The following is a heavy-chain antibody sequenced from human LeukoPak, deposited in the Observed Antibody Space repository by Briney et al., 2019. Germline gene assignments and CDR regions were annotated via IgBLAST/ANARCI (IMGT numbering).Heavy chain of an antibody. Sequence: PGGSLRLSCAVSGITLSIYGMSGVRQAPGKGLEWVAGLSGSGGGTNYADSVKGRFTISRDNSKNTLHLQMNSLRAEDTAVYLCAKRGVVIRVILVGFHREAYYFDSWGQGALVTVSS. CDR3: AKRGVVIRVILVGFHREAYYFDS. CDR2: LSGSGGGT. J-gene: IGHJ4*02. V-gene: IGHV3-23*01. D-gene: IGHD3-22*01. CDR1: GITLSIYG.